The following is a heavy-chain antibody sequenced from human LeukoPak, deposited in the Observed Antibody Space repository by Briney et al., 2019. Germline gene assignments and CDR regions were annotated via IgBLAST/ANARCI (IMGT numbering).Heavy chain of an antibody. CDR1: GFSFSDTW. Sequence: GGSLRLSCVGSGFSFSDTWMSWVRQSPGKGLEWVGRIKSKTDGGTTDYAAPVKGRFTISRDDSKNTLYLQMDSLKTEDTAVYYCTTNDAFDIWGQGTMVTVSS. CDR2: IKSKTDGGTT. V-gene: IGHV3-15*01. CDR3: TTNDAFDI. J-gene: IGHJ3*02.